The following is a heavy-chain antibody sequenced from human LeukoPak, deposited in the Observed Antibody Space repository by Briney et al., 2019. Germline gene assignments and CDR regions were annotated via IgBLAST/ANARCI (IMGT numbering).Heavy chain of an antibody. J-gene: IGHJ4*02. D-gene: IGHD2-21*02. V-gene: IGHV1-69*01. Sequence: SVKVSCKASGGTFSSYAISWVRQAPGQGLEWMGGIIPIFGTANYAQKFQGRVTITADESTSTAYMELSSLRSDDTAVYYCARYADLVTIFDYWGQGTLVTVSS. CDR2: IIPIFGTA. CDR3: ARYADLVTIFDY. CDR1: GGTFSSYA.